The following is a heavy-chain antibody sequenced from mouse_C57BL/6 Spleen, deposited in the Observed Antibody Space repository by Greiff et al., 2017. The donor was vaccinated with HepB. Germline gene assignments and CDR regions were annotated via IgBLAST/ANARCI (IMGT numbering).Heavy chain of an antibody. CDR1: GFTFSSYA. V-gene: IGHV5-4*01. Sequence: EVKLMESGGGLVKPGGSLKLSCAASGFTFSSYAMSWVRQTPEKRLEWVATISDGGSYTYYPDNVKGRFTISRDNAKNNLYLQMSHLKSEDTAMYYCARERGDTGTRYVDYWGQGTTLTVSS. CDR2: ISDGGSYT. CDR3: ARERGDTGTRYVDY. J-gene: IGHJ2*01. D-gene: IGHD4-1*01.